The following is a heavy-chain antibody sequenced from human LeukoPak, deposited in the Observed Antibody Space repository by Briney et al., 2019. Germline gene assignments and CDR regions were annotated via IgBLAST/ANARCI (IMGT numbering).Heavy chain of an antibody. CDR2: IYYSGST. CDR3: ARAGDCSSTSCYNWFDP. V-gene: IGHV4-59*12. CDR1: GGSISSYY. J-gene: IGHJ5*02. Sequence: KPSETLSLTCTVSGGSISSYYWSWIRQPPWKGLEWIGYIYYSGSTNYNPSLKSRVTISVDTSKRQFSLRLSSVTAADTAVYYCARAGDCSSTSCYNWFDPWGQGTLVTVSS. D-gene: IGHD2-2*01.